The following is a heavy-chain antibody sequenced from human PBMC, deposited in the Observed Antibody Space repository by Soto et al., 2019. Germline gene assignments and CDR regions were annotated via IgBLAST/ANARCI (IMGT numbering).Heavy chain of an antibody. D-gene: IGHD3-10*01. J-gene: IGHJ6*02. V-gene: IGHV3-23*01. CDR1: GFTLSSYA. CDR3: ARVGRFGELLASVGQVFYYYGMYV. Sequence: GGSLRLSCAASGFTLSSYAMSWVRQAPGKGLEWVSVISGSGGSTYYADSVKGRFTISRDNSKNTLYLQMNSLRAEDTAVYYCARVGRFGELLASVGQVFYYYGMYVWGQGTTVTVSS. CDR2: ISGSGGST.